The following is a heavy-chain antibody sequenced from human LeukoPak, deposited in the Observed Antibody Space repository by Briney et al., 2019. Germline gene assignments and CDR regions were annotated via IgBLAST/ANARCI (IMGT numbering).Heavy chain of an antibody. Sequence: PGGSLRLSCAASGFTFSSYAMSWVRQAPEKGLEWVSAISGSRGSTYYADSVKGRFTISRDNSKNTLYLQMNSLRAEDTAVYYCAKDLYDSSGYYSFQHWGQGTLVTVSS. CDR3: AKDLYDSSGYYSFQH. CDR1: GFTFSSYA. CDR2: ISGSRGST. V-gene: IGHV3-23*01. J-gene: IGHJ1*01. D-gene: IGHD3-22*01.